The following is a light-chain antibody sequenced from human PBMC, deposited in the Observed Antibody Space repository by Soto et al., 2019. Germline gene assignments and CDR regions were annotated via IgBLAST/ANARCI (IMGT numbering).Light chain of an antibody. J-gene: IGKJ2*01. CDR3: QQYGSSPYT. V-gene: IGKV3-20*01. CDR1: QSVSSSY. Sequence: EIVLTQSPGTLSLSPGERATLSCRASQSVSSSYLAWYQQKPGQAPRLLIYGASSRATGIPDRFSGSGSVTDFTLTISRLEPEEFAVYYCQQYGSSPYTFGQGTKLEIK. CDR2: GAS.